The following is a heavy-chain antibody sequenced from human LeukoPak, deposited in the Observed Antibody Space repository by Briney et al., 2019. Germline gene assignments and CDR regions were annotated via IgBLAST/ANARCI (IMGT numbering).Heavy chain of an antibody. V-gene: IGHV3-53*01. J-gene: IGHJ6*01. CDR3: ARESNYGDSAFFSYYCGMDV. Sequence: PGGCLILSCAAHGFTVSSNYMSWVPQAPGKGLEWVSVIYSGGNTYYADPVKGRFTISRDNSKNLLDLQMNSLRAHDTAVYCWARESNYGDSAFFSYYCGMDVWGQGTTVSVFS. CDR2: IYSGGNT. CDR1: GFTVSSNY. D-gene: IGHD4-17*01.